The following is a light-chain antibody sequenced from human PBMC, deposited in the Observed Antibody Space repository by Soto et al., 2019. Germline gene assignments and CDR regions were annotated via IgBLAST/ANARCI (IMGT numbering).Light chain of an antibody. Sequence: EIVLTQSPGTLSLSPGERATLSCRASQSVTSRYLAWYQQKPGQAPRLLIFGASIRDTGIPDRFSGSGSGTEFILTISGLQSEDFAVYYCQQYNDWPPYTFGQGTRLEI. V-gene: IGKV3D-15*01. J-gene: IGKJ5*01. CDR2: GAS. CDR3: QQYNDWPPYT. CDR1: QSVTSRY.